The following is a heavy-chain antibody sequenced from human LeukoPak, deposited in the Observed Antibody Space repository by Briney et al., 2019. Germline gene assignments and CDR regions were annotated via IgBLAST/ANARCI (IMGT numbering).Heavy chain of an antibody. D-gene: IGHD4-17*01. V-gene: IGHV1-69*04. CDR2: IIPILGIA. CDR1: GGTFSSYA. J-gene: IGHJ3*02. Sequence: SVKVSCKASGGTFSSYAISWVRQAPGQGLEWMGRIIPILGIANYAQKFQGRVTITADKSTSTAYMELSSLRSEDTAVYYCARGVTVTHDAFDIWGQGTMVTVSS. CDR3: ARGVTVTHDAFDI.